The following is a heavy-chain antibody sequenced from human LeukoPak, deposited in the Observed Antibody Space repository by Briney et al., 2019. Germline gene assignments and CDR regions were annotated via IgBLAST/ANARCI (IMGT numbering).Heavy chain of an antibody. CDR2: IYTLGST. Sequence: SETLSLTCTVSGGSISSGGFYWSWIRQPAGKGLEWIGRIYTLGSTNYNPSLKSRVTISVDTSKNQFSLKLSSVTAADTAVYYCARERTISYQVGATTLFDYWGQGTLVTVSS. V-gene: IGHV4-61*02. D-gene: IGHD1-26*01. CDR1: GGSISSGGFY. J-gene: IGHJ4*02. CDR3: ARERTISYQVGATTLFDY.